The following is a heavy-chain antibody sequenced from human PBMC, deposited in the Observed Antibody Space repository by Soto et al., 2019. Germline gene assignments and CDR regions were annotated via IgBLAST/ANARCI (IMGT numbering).Heavy chain of an antibody. CDR2: ISYDGSNK. Sequence: QVQLVESGGGVVQPARSLRLSCAASGFTFSSYGMHWVRQAPGKGLEWVAVISYDGSNKYYADSVKGRFTLSRDNSKNPLYLQMNSLRAEDTAVYYCAKDWGKCGGDCYPLYFDYWGRGTLVTVSS. J-gene: IGHJ4*02. D-gene: IGHD2-21*02. CDR1: GFTFSSYG. CDR3: AKDWGKCGGDCYPLYFDY. V-gene: IGHV3-30*18.